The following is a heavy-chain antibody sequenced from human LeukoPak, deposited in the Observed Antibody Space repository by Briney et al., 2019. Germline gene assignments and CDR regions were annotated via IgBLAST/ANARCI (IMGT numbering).Heavy chain of an antibody. V-gene: IGHV4-34*01. Sequence: SETLSLTCAVYGGSFSGYYWSWIRQPPGKGLAWIGEINHSGSTNYNPSLKSRVTISVDTSKNQFSLKLSSVTAADTAVYYCARGNIVATIGRAFDIWGQGTMVTVSS. D-gene: IGHD5-12*01. CDR3: ARGNIVATIGRAFDI. J-gene: IGHJ3*02. CDR2: INHSGST. CDR1: GGSFSGYY.